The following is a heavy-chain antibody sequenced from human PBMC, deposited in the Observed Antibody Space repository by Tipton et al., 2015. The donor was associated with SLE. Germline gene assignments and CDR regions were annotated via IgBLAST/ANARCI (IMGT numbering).Heavy chain of an antibody. D-gene: IGHD1-26*01. CDR2: IYYSGST. CDR3: ARSLGVAFDI. V-gene: IGHV4-59*11. Sequence: TLSLTCTVSGGSISSHYWSWIRQPPGKGLEWIGYIYYSGSTNYNPSLKSRVTISVDTSKNQFSLKLSSVTAADTAVYYCARSLGVAFDIWGQGTMVTVSS. J-gene: IGHJ3*02. CDR1: GGSISSHY.